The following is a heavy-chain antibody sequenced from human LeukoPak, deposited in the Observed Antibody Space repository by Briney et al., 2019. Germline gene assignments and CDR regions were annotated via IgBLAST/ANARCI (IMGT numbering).Heavy chain of an antibody. V-gene: IGHV3-23*01. CDR1: GFTFSSYA. J-gene: IGHJ4*02. Sequence: GSLRLSCAASGFTFSSYAMSWVRQAPGKGLEWVSAISGSGGSTYYADSVKGRFTISRDNSKNTLYLQMNSLRAEDTAVYYCVKDLDVVVVAAPGYWGQGTLVTVSS. CDR3: VKDLDVVVVAAPGY. D-gene: IGHD2-15*01. CDR2: ISGSGGST.